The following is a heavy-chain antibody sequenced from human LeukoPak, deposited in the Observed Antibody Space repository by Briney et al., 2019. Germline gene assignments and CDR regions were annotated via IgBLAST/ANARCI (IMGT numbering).Heavy chain of an antibody. D-gene: IGHD6-13*01. CDR1: GGSISSGGYY. CDR2: MYIGGST. V-gene: IGHV4-61*02. J-gene: IGHJ4*02. Sequence: SETLSLTCTVSGGSISSGGYYWSWIRQPAGKGLEWIGRMYIGGSTTYNPSLKSRVTISVDTSKNQFSLKLSSVTAADTAVYYCARAAAAGFLFEYWGQGTLVTVSS. CDR3: ARAAAAGFLFEY.